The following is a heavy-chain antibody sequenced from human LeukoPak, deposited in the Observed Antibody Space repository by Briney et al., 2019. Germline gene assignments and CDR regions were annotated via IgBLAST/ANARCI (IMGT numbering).Heavy chain of an antibody. J-gene: IGHJ4*02. Sequence: GGSLRLSCAASGFTFSSYAMSWVRQAPGKGLEWVSAISSSGGSTYYAESVKGRFTISRDNSKNTLYLQMNSLRAEDTAVYYCARGVWGDPLYYFDYWGQGTLVTVSS. CDR1: GFTFSSYA. CDR2: ISSSGGST. D-gene: IGHD2-21*02. V-gene: IGHV3-23*01. CDR3: ARGVWGDPLYYFDY.